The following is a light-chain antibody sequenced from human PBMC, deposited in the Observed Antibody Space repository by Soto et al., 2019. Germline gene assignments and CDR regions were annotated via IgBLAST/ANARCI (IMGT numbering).Light chain of an antibody. J-gene: IGKJ1*01. CDR1: QSVGNN. CDR2: GAF. V-gene: IGKV3-20*01. Sequence: EVVLTQSPATLSVSPGERATLSCRTSQSVGNNLAWYQQKPGQAPRLLMYGAFIRAPGLPVRFRGTGSGTEFTLTISRLEPEDFAVYYCQQHGSSPWMFGQGTKVDIK. CDR3: QQHGSSPWM.